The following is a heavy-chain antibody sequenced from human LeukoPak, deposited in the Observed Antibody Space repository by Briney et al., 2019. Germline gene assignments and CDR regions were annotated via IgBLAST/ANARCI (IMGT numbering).Heavy chain of an antibody. V-gene: IGHV1-2*02. CDR1: GYTFTGYC. CDR3: ARVRVGRRGIVPAAIEY. J-gene: IGHJ4*02. CDR2: INPNSGGT. D-gene: IGHD2-2*01. Sequence: ASVKVSCKASGYTFTGYCMHWVRQAPGQGLEWMGWINPNSGGTNYAQKFQGRVTMTRDTSISTAYMELSRLRSDDTAVYYCARVRVGRRGIVPAAIEYWGQGTLVTVSS.